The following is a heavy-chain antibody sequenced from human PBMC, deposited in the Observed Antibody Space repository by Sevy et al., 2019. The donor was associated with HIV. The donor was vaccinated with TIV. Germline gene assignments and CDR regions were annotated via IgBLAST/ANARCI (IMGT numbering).Heavy chain of an antibody. CDR1: GFTFSSYW. CDR2: INSDGSST. Sequence: GGSLRLSCAASGFTFSSYWMHWVRQAPGKGLVWVSRINSDGSSTSYADSVKGRFTISRDNAKNTLYLQMNSLRAEDTAVDYCAREWGSGWSLFDYWGQGTLVTVSS. J-gene: IGHJ4*02. CDR3: AREWGSGWSLFDY. V-gene: IGHV3-74*01. D-gene: IGHD6-19*01.